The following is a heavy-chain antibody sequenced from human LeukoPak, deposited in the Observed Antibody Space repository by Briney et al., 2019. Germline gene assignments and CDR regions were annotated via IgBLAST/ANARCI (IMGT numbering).Heavy chain of an antibody. D-gene: IGHD5-12*01. V-gene: IGHV4-59*08. CDR1: GGSISSYY. J-gene: IGHJ6*02. CDR3: ARHLGRGYSGYDYYYYYGMDV. CDR2: IYYSGST. Sequence: SETLSLTCTVSGGSISSYYWSWIRQPPGKGLEWIGYIYYSGSTNYNPSLKSRVTISVGTSKNQFSLKLSSVTAADTAVYYCARHLGRGYSGYDYYYYYGMDVWGQGTTVTVSS.